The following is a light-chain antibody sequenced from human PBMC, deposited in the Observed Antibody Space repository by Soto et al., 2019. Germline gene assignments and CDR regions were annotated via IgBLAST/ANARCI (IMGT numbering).Light chain of an antibody. V-gene: IGKV1-6*01. CDR2: RVS. CDR3: LQDHNYPLT. J-gene: IGKJ1*01. Sequence: AIPVTQSPSSLSAYVGDRVTITCRASQDITDDLAWYQQKPGKAPKLLIYRVSSLQSGVPSRFSGSAFGTEFTLTISSLQPDDFATYYCLQDHNYPLTFGQGTKVEIK. CDR1: QDITDD.